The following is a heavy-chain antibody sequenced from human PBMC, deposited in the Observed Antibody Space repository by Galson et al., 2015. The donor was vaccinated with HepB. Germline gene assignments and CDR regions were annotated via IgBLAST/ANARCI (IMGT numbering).Heavy chain of an antibody. V-gene: IGHV6-1*01. D-gene: IGHD2-21*01. CDR3: ARAYCGVDCSYFDY. CDR1: EDSVSSNSAA. Sequence: CAISEDSVSSNSAAWNWIRQSPPRGLEWLGRTYYRSKWYNDYAVSVKSRISINRDTSKNQFSLQLNSVTAEDTAVYYCARAYCGVDCSYFDYWGQGTLVTVSP. J-gene: IGHJ4*02. CDR2: TYYRSKWYN.